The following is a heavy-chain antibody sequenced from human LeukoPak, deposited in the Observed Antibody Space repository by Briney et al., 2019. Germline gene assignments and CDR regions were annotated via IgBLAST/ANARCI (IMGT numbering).Heavy chain of an antibody. J-gene: IGHJ4*02. CDR2: IYYSGST. D-gene: IGHD6-19*01. Sequence: SETLSLTCTVSGVSINNTNYYWGWIRQPPGKGLEWIGSIYYSGSTFYNPSLKSRVTMSVDTSKNQFSLKLSSVTAADTAVFYCAGHNTGWSPFDYWGQGTLVTVSS. CDR3: AGHNTGWSPFDY. V-gene: IGHV4-39*01. CDR1: GVSINNTNYY.